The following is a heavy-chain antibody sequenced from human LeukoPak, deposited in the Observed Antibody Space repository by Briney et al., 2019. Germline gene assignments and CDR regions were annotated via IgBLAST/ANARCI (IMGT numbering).Heavy chain of an antibody. D-gene: IGHD2-15*01. CDR2: MNPNSGNT. CDR1: GYTFTSYG. V-gene: IGHV1-8*02. J-gene: IGHJ5*02. Sequence: GASVKVSCKASGYTFTSYGISWVRQAPGQGLEWMGWMNPNSGNTGYAQKFQGRVTMTRDTSISTAYMELSSLKYEDTAVYYCARGLGYCDGATCSTWFDPWGQGTLVTVSS. CDR3: ARGLGYCDGATCSTWFDP.